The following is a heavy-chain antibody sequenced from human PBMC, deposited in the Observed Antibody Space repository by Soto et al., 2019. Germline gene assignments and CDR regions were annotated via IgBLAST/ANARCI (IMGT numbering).Heavy chain of an antibody. V-gene: IGHV1-8*01. Sequence: GASVKVSCKASGYTFTSYDINWVRQATGQGLEWMGWMNTNSGNTGYAQKFQGRVTMTRNTSISTAYMELSSLRSEDTAVYYCARGRAAGTGGRSSYYFDYWAQGTPVTVSS. CDR1: GYTFTSYD. J-gene: IGHJ4*02. CDR3: ARGRAAGTGGRSSYYFDY. D-gene: IGHD6-13*01. CDR2: MNTNSGNT.